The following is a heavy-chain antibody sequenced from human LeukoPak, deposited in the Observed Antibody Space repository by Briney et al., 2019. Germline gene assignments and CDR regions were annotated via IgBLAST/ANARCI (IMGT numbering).Heavy chain of an antibody. D-gene: IGHD1-26*01. V-gene: IGHV4-61*02. CDR3: ATEGFVGARVRDI. CDR1: GGSISSGSYY. Sequence: SETLSLTCTVSGGSISSGSYYWSWIRQPAGKGLEWIGRIYTSGSTNYNPSLKSRVTISIDTSKNQFSLKLSSVTAADTAVYYCATEGFVGARVRDIWGQGTMVTVSS. CDR2: IYTSGST. J-gene: IGHJ3*02.